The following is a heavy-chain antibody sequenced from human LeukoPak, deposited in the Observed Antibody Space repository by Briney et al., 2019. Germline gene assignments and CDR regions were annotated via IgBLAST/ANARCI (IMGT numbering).Heavy chain of an antibody. D-gene: IGHD3-10*01. V-gene: IGHV1-2*02. J-gene: IGHJ6*02. CDR1: GYTFTGYY. CDR3: ARDPTLLWCGELLSYYYCYGMDV. CDR2: INPNSGGK. Sequence: SVKVSCKSSGYTFTGYYMHEVGQPPGRGREWVGLINPNSGGKNYAQKIQGTVTMKGDTSISTAYMKLSRLRSDDTAVYYCARDPTLLWCGELLSYYYCYGMDVWGQGTTVTVSS.